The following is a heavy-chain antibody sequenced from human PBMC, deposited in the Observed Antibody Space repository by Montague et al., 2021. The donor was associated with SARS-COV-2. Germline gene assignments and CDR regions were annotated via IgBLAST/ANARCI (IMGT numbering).Heavy chain of an antibody. CDR3: ARDSGILTGTAPEDY. Sequence: SLRLSCAASGFTFSSYGMHWVRQAPGKGLEWVAVIWYDGSNKYYADSVKGRFTISRDNSKNTLYLQMNSLRAEDTAVYYCARDSGILTGTAPEDYWGQGTLVTVSS. V-gene: IGHV3-33*01. J-gene: IGHJ4*02. CDR1: GFTFSSYG. CDR2: IWYDGSNK. D-gene: IGHD3-9*01.